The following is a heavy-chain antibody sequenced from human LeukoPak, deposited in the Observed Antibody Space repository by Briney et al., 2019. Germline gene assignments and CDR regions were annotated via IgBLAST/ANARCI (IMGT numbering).Heavy chain of an antibody. D-gene: IGHD3-22*01. CDR3: ARASGYYEYYFDY. V-gene: IGHV1-8*01. J-gene: IGHJ4*02. Sequence: ASVKVSCKASGYTFTSYDINWVRQATGQGLGWMGWMNPNSGNTGYAQKFQGRVTMTRNTSISTAYMELSSLRSEDTAVYYCARASGYYEYYFDYWGQGTLVTVSS. CDR1: GYTFTSYD. CDR2: MNPNSGNT.